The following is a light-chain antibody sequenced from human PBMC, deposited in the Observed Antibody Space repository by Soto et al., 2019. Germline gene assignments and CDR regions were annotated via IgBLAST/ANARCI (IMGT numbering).Light chain of an antibody. V-gene: IGKV1-5*03. J-gene: IGKJ1*01. Sequence: DIQMTQSPSTLSASVGDRVSITCRASQSISSWLAWYQQKPGKAPKLLIYKASSLESGVPSRFSGSGSGAAFTLTISSLQPDDFATYYCQQYHNHETFGQGTKVEIK. CDR2: KAS. CDR3: QQYHNHET. CDR1: QSISSW.